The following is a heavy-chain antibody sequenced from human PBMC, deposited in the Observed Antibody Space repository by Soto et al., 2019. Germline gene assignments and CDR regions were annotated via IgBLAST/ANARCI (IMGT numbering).Heavy chain of an antibody. V-gene: IGHV3-21*06. CDR2: ISSTTNYI. J-gene: IGHJ4*02. CDR3: ARESEDLTSNFDY. CDR1: GFTFTRDS. Sequence: GGSLRLSCAASGFTFTRDSMNWVRQAPGKGLEWVSSISSTTNYIYYGDSMKGRFTISRDNAKNSLYLEMNSLRAEDTAVYYCARESEDLTSNFDYWGQGTLVTVSS.